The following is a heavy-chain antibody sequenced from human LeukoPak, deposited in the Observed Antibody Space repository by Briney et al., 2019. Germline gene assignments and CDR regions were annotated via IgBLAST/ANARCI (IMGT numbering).Heavy chain of an antibody. CDR1: GFTFSDSG. V-gene: IGHV3-30*02. J-gene: IGHJ4*02. CDR3: AKDFTYALDY. CDR2: IRNDGNNK. D-gene: IGHD2-2*01. Sequence: GGSLRLSCAASGFTFSDSGMHWVRQAPGKGLEWVAYIRNDGNNKYYADSVTGRFTISKDNSKNTLYLQMNSLRAEDTAVYYCAKDFTYALDYWGQGTLVTVSA.